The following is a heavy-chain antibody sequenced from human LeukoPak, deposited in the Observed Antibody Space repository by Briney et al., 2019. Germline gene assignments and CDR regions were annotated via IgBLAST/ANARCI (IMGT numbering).Heavy chain of an antibody. V-gene: IGHV3-74*01. J-gene: IGHJ4*02. CDR2: INSDGSST. CDR3: ASYYGGTHFDS. CDR1: GFTFSTYW. Sequence: GGSLRLSCAASGFTFSTYWMHWVRQAPGKGLVWVSRINSDGSSTSYADSVKGRFTISRDNANNSLYLQMNSLRAEDTAVYYCASYYGGTHFDSWGQGTLVTVSS. D-gene: IGHD4-23*01.